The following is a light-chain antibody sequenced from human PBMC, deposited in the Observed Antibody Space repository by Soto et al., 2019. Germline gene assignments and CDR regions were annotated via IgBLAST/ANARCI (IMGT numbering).Light chain of an antibody. J-gene: IGLJ1*01. CDR3: SSYITGNNLRV. V-gene: IGLV2-8*01. CDR1: NSDFAGYNF. CDR2: EVN. Sequence: QSALTQPPSASGSPGQSVTISCTGTNSDFAGYNFVSWFQQHPGKAPRLIIYEVNERPSGVPHRFSGSKSGNTASLTISGLQADDEADYYCSSYITGNNLRVFGTGTKVTVL.